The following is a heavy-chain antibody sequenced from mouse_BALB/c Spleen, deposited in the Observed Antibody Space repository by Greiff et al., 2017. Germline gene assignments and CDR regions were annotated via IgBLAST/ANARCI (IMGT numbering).Heavy chain of an antibody. CDR2: IWAGGST. V-gene: IGHV2-9*01. D-gene: IGHD2-3*01. Sequence: QVQLQQSGPGLVAPSQSLSITCTVSGFSLTSYGVSWVRQPPGKGLEWLGVIWAGGSTNYNSALMSRLSISKDNSKSQVFLKMNSLQTDDTAMYYCANLYDYYAMDYWGQGTSVTVSS. J-gene: IGHJ4*01. CDR3: ANLYDYYAMDY. CDR1: GFSLTSYG.